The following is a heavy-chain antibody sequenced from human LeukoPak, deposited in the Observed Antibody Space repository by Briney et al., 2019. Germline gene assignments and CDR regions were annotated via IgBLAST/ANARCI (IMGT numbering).Heavy chain of an antibody. Sequence: GGSLRLSCAASGFTFSGSAMPWVRQASGKGLESVVLIRRKANSYATAYAASVKGRFTISRDDSKNTAYLQMNSLKTKDTAVYYCTVGATGFDYWGQGTLVTVPS. D-gene: IGHD1-26*01. CDR2: IRRKANSYAT. CDR3: TVGATGFDY. V-gene: IGHV3-73*01. CDR1: GFTFSGSA. J-gene: IGHJ4*02.